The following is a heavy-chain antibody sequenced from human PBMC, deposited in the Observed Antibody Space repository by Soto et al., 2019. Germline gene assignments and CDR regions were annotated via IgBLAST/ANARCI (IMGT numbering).Heavy chain of an antibody. CDR1: GFTFSSYA. J-gene: IGHJ6*02. V-gene: IGHV3-23*01. CDR2: ISGSGGST. Sequence: SGGSLRLSCAASGFTFSSYAMSWVRQAPGKGLEWVSAISGSGGSTYYADSVKGRFTISRDNSKNTLYLQMNSLRAEDTAVYYCAKDRRSDYDFWSGYFWVLYYGMDVWGQGTTVTVSS. CDR3: AKDRRSDYDFWSGYFWVLYYGMDV. D-gene: IGHD3-3*01.